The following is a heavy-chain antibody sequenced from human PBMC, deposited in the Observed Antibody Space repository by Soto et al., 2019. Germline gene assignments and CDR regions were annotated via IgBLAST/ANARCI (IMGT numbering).Heavy chain of an antibody. CDR1: GYTFTSYG. V-gene: IGHV1-18*01. Sequence: ASVKVSCKASGYTFTSYGISWVRQAPGQGLEWMGWIRTSNANTNYAKNLQGRVTMTTDTSTSTAYMELRSLRSDDTAVYYCASIAARPAYYYYYYMDVWGKGTTVTVSS. J-gene: IGHJ6*03. D-gene: IGHD6-6*01. CDR2: IRTSNANT. CDR3: ASIAARPAYYYYYYMDV.